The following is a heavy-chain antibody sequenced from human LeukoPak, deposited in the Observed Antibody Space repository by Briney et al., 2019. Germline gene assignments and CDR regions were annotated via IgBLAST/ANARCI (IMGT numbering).Heavy chain of an antibody. D-gene: IGHD5-18*01. CDR2: IYYSGST. CDR1: GGSISSYY. V-gene: IGHV4-59*01. CDR3: ARVFTNSYGPIRQYYYMDV. Sequence: PSETLSLTCTVSGGSISSYYWSWIRQPPGKGLEWSGYIYYSGSTNYNPSLKSRVTISVDTSKNQFSLKLSSVTAADTAVYYCARVFTNSYGPIRQYYYMDVWGKGTTVTVSS. J-gene: IGHJ6*03.